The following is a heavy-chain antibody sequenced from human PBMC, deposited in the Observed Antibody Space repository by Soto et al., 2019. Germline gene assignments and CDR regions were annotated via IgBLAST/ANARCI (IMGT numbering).Heavy chain of an antibody. Sequence: QVQLVQSGAEVKKPGASVKVSCKASGYTFTSYYMHWVRQAPGQGLEWMGIINPSGGSTSYAQKFQGRVTMTRYTSTSTVYMELSSLRSEDTAVYYCARDLLTTVTADAFDIWGQGTMVTVSS. J-gene: IGHJ3*02. V-gene: IGHV1-46*01. CDR1: GYTFTSYY. CDR2: INPSGGST. D-gene: IGHD4-17*01. CDR3: ARDLLTTVTADAFDI.